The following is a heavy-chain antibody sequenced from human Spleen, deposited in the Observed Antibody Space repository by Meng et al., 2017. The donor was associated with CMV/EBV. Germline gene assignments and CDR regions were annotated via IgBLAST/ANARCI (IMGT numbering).Heavy chain of an antibody. CDR1: SFSCFY. CDR3: ARGPRVTLFGRLVTSISFDY. Sequence: SFSCFYWNWIRQSPGKGLEWIGEVNDNGNTNYNSSLKRRVTISVDRSKNQFSLKLTSMTAADTAVYYCARGPRVTLFGRLVTSISFDYWGQGTLVTVSS. CDR2: VNDNGNT. V-gene: IGHV4-34*01. D-gene: IGHD3-3*01. J-gene: IGHJ4*02.